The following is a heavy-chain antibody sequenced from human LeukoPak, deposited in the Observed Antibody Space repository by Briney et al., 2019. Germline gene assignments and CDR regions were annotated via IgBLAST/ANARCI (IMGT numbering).Heavy chain of an antibody. CDR2: IIPILGIA. D-gene: IGHD3-22*01. J-gene: IGHJ5*02. Sequence: GASVKVSCKASGGTFSSYTISWVRQAPGQGLEWMGRIIPILGIANYAQKFQGRVTITADKSTSTAYMELSSLRSEDTAVYYCARDTIYYDSSGYYFNWFDPWGQGTLVPVSS. CDR1: GGTFSSYT. CDR3: ARDTIYYDSSGYYFNWFDP. V-gene: IGHV1-69*04.